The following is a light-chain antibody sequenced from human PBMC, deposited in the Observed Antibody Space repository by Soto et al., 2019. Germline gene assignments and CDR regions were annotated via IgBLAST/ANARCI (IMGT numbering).Light chain of an antibody. Sequence: QSALTQPASVSGSPGQSITIACTGTSSDVGSYNLVSWYQQHPGKATKLMIYEGSKRPSGVSNRSSGSKSGNTASLTIAGLQAEDEADYYCCSYAGSSTYVFGTGTKVTV. V-gene: IGLV2-23*01. CDR1: SSDVGSYNL. CDR2: EGS. J-gene: IGLJ1*01. CDR3: CSYAGSSTYV.